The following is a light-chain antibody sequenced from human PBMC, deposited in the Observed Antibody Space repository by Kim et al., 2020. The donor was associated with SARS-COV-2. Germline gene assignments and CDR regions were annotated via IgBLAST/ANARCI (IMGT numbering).Light chain of an antibody. V-gene: IGKV1-27*01. Sequence: ASAVDRVIITCRASQGISNYLAWYQQQPAKVPKILIYAASAWQSGVPPWISGSGSGTDFTITTTSMQHEDVAAYYCQQCKSAHWTFGQGTKVDIK. J-gene: IGKJ1*01. CDR2: AAS. CDR3: QQCKSAHWT. CDR1: QGISNY.